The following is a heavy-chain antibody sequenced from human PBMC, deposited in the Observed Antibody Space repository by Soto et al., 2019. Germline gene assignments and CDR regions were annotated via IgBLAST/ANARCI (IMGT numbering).Heavy chain of an antibody. D-gene: IGHD4-17*01. CDR2: ISYDGNNK. CDR1: GFTFSSYG. V-gene: IGHV3-30*18. CDR3: VKDLLHNTVTMCGS. Sequence: QVQLVESGGGVVQPGRSLRLSCAASGFTFSSYGLHWVRQAPGKGLEWVAVISYDGNNKYYADSVRGRFTISRDNFKSTLYLQMSSLRAEDTAVYFCVKDLLHNTVTMCGSWGQGTLVTVSS. J-gene: IGHJ5*02.